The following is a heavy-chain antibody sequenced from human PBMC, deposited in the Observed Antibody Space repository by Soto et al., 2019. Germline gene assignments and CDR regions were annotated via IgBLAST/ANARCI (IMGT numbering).Heavy chain of an antibody. CDR1: GFTFSNYW. Sequence: GGSLRLSCAASGFTFSNYWMGWVRQAPGKGLEWVANTKPGGSEKYYVDSVKGRFTISRDSAKDSLYLQMNSLRAEDTAVYYCARGYSGYAYWGQGALVTVSS. D-gene: IGHD5-12*01. V-gene: IGHV3-7*01. CDR2: TKPGGSEK. CDR3: ARGYSGYAY. J-gene: IGHJ4*02.